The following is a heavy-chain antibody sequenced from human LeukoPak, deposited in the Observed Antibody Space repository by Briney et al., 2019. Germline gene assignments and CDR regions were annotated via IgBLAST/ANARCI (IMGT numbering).Heavy chain of an antibody. D-gene: IGHD1-26*01. J-gene: IGHJ4*02. CDR3: ASNPLGGSYSVY. CDR1: GFTFRSYA. Sequence: GGSLRLSCAASGFTFRSYAMHWVRQAPGKGLEWVTFIRYDGSNKYYVDSVKGRFTISRDNSKNTLYLQMNSLRAEDTAVYYCASNPLGGSYSVYWGQGTLVTVSS. V-gene: IGHV3-30*02. CDR2: IRYDGSNK.